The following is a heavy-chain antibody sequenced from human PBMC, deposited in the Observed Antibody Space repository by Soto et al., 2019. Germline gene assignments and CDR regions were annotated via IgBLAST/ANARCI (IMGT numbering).Heavy chain of an antibody. CDR2: IIPIFGTA. Sequence: GASVKVSCKASGGTFSSYAISWVRQAPGQGLEWMGGIIPIFGTANYAQKFQGRVTITADESTSTAYMELSSLRSEDTAVYYCVGDPSGSYYLDPWGQGTLVTVSS. CDR3: VGDPSGSYYLDP. J-gene: IGHJ5*02. V-gene: IGHV1-69*13. D-gene: IGHD1-26*01. CDR1: GGTFSSYA.